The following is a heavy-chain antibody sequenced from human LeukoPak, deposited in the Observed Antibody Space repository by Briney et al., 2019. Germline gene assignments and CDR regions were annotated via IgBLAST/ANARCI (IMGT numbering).Heavy chain of an antibody. D-gene: IGHD2-2*01. CDR2: ISGSGGST. J-gene: IGHJ5*02. Sequence: GGSLRLSCAAFSSYAMSWVRQAPGKGLEWVSTISGSGGSTYYADSAKGRFTISRNNSRNTLYLQMDSLRAEDTAVYYCAKGYCSSTNCYINWFDPWGQGTLVTVSS. V-gene: IGHV3-23*01. CDR3: AKGYCSSTNCYINWFDP. CDR1: SSYA.